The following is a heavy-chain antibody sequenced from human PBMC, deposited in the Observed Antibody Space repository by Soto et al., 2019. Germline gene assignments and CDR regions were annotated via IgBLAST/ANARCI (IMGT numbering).Heavy chain of an antibody. D-gene: IGHD5-18*01. J-gene: IGHJ4*02. V-gene: IGHV1-18*01. Sequence: QVQLVQSGAEVKKPGASVKVSCKASGYAYTSYGISWVRQAPGQGLEWMGWISAYNCNTNYAQKLQARVTMTTDTSTSTAYMELWSLRSDDTAVYYCARPRGFSYGFDYWGQGTLVTVSS. CDR2: ISAYNCNT. CDR1: GYAYTSYG. CDR3: ARPRGFSYGFDY.